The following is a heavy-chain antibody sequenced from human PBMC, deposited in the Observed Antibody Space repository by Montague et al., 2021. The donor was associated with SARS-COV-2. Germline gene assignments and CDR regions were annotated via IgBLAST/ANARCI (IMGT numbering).Heavy chain of an antibody. Sequence: SLRLSCAGSGFTFGDYAMSWVRQAPGKGLQWVGFIRSRLYGGTTDYAASVKGRFTISRDDSRSIAYLQLNSLKTEDTAVYYCTSNAFPYYGVDVWGQGTTVTVSS. CDR3: TSNAFPYYGVDV. CDR1: GFTFGDYA. V-gene: IGHV3-49*04. D-gene: IGHD2-2*01. CDR2: IRSRLYGGTT. J-gene: IGHJ6*02.